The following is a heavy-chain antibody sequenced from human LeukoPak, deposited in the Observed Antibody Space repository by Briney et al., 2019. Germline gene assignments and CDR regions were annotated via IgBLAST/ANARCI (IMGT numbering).Heavy chain of an antibody. J-gene: IGHJ4*02. CDR1: GYTFTGYH. D-gene: IGHD5-24*01. CDR2: INPSDGST. V-gene: IGHV1-46*01. CDR3: ASDVAREFDY. Sequence: ASVKVSCKASGYTFTGYHMHWVRQAPGQGLEWMGVINPSDGSTNYAQKFQGRVTMTRDTSTTTVYLELSGLRSEDTAVYYCASDVAREFDYWGQGTLVTVSS.